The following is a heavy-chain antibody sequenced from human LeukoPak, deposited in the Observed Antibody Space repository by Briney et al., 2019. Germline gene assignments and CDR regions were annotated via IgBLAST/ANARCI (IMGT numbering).Heavy chain of an antibody. V-gene: IGHV3-30*02. CDR3: ASQSPTYYDSIRGAFDI. CDR1: GFTFSSYG. J-gene: IGHJ3*02. Sequence: GRSLRLSCAASGFTFSSYGMHWVRQAPGKGMEWVAFIRYEGSNKYYADSVKGRFTISRDNSKDTLYLQMNSLRAEDTAVYYCASQSPTYYDSIRGAFDIWGQGTMVTVSS. CDR2: IRYEGSNK. D-gene: IGHD3-22*01.